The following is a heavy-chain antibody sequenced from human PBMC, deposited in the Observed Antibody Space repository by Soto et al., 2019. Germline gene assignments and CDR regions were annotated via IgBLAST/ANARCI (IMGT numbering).Heavy chain of an antibody. CDR3: ASESYGGEFDY. J-gene: IGHJ4*02. CDR2: INAGNGNT. Sequence: QVQLVQSGAEEKKPGASVKVSCKASGYTFTSYAMHWVRQAPGQRLEWMGWINAGNGNTKYSQKFQGRVTITRDTSASTADMELSSLRSEDTAVYYCASESYGGEFDYWGQGTLVTVSS. D-gene: IGHD4-17*01. V-gene: IGHV1-3*05. CDR1: GYTFTSYA.